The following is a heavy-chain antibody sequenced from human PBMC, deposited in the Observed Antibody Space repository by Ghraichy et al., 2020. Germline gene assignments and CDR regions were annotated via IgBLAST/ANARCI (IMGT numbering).Heavy chain of an antibody. D-gene: IGHD3-9*01. CDR1: GGSISSTTYY. CDR3: ASYDIFTGIVDY. V-gene: IGHV4-39*01. CDR2: IYHNGNT. Sequence: SETLSLTCSVSGGSISSTTYYWGWIRQPQGKGLEWIGSIYHNGNTYHNPSLRRPVSISVDTSKNQFSLRLSYVTAADTAVYFCASYDIFTGIVDYWGRGTRVTVSS. J-gene: IGHJ4*02.